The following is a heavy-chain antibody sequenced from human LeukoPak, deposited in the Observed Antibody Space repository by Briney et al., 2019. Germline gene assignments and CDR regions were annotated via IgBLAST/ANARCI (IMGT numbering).Heavy chain of an antibody. V-gene: IGHV1-3*01. Sequence: GAPVKVSCKASGYTFSGYAVHWVRQAPGQRFEWMGWINAGNGHTKYSQNFQGRVTITRDSSANIVYMEQSSLTSEDTAVYYCARGIWSATRVDYYLDNWGQGTLVTVSS. D-gene: IGHD5-24*01. J-gene: IGHJ4*02. CDR3: ARGIWSATRVDYYLDN. CDR1: GYTFSGYA. CDR2: INAGNGHT.